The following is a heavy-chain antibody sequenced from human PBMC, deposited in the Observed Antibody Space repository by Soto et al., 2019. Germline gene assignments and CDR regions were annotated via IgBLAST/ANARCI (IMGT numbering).Heavy chain of an antibody. J-gene: IGHJ4*02. CDR1: GGSISSGDYY. D-gene: IGHD2-8*02. CDR2: IYYSGST. CDR3: ARDKITGLFDE. V-gene: IGHV4-30-4*01. Sequence: SETLSLTCTVSGGSISSGDYYWSWIRQPPGKGLEWIGYIYYSGSTYYNPSLKSRVTISVDTSKNQFSLKLSSVTAADTAVYYCARDKITGLFDEWGQGTLVTVSS.